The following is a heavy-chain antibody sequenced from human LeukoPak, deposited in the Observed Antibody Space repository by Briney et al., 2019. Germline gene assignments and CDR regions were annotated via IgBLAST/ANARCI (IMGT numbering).Heavy chain of an antibody. CDR3: ARATNVDYFYYYGVDV. V-gene: IGHV4-59*01. D-gene: IGHD1-14*01. J-gene: IGHJ6*02. CDR1: GGSIKTYY. CDR2: IYDSGIT. Sequence: SETLSLTCTVSGGSIKTYYWSWIRQPPGSGLEWIGYIYDSGITTYNPSLKSRVTILIDTSKNQFSLKLSSVTAADTAIYYCARATNVDYFYYYGVDVWGQGTTVTVSS.